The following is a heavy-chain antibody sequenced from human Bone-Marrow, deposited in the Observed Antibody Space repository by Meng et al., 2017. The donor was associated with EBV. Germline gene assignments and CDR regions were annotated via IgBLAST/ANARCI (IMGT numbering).Heavy chain of an antibody. D-gene: IGHD6-19*01. V-gene: IGHV4-39*01. CDR2: VHYTGST. Sequence: QGQLRGSGPGQVKPSETLSLTCTVSGDSISSFYYWGWIRQPPGRGLEWIGSVHYTGSTYYSPSLKSRVTVSVDTSKNQFSLRLTSVTAADTAVYYCARPFPSWQSPRLDPFGAWGQGTLVTVFS. J-gene: IGHJ5*02. CDR1: GDSISSFYY. CDR3: ARPFPSWQSPRLDPFGA.